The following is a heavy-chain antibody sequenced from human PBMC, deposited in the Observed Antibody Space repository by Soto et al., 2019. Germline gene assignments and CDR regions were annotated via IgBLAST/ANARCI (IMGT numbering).Heavy chain of an antibody. CDR2: MSHDGNNK. CDR1: GFTFSDYS. J-gene: IGHJ4*02. Sequence: GGSLRLSCAASGFTFSDYSMHWVRQAPCKGLEWLAVMSHDGNNKYYADSVNGRFTISRDISKSTLYVQMDSLRAEDTAVYYCARSKYSYGSGSHCDYWGQGTQVTVSS. D-gene: IGHD3-10*01. V-gene: IGHV3-30-3*01. CDR3: ARSKYSYGSGSHCDY.